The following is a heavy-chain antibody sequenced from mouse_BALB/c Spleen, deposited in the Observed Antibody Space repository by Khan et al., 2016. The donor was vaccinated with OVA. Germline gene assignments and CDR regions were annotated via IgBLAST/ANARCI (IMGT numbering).Heavy chain of an antibody. V-gene: IGHV3-2*02. CDR2: ISYSGST. D-gene: IGHD1-1*01. Sequence: EVQLQESGPGLVKPSQSLSLTCTVTGYSITSNYAWNWIRQFPGNKLEWMGYISYSGSTSYNQSLKSRISITRDTSKNQFFLQLSSVTTEDTATYYCARGNYYGYAMDYWGQGTSVTVSS. CDR3: ARGNYYGYAMDY. J-gene: IGHJ4*01. CDR1: GYSITSNYA.